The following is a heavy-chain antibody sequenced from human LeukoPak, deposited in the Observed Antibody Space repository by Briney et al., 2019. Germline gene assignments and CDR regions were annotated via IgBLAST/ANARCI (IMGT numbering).Heavy chain of an antibody. Sequence: GASVKVSCKASGYTFTDYGINWVRQAPGQGLEWMAWISTYNGDTQSARKFQGRVTMTTDTFTSTASLELKSLSFDDTAVYYCARGGNYYDFDHWGQGTLVTVSS. V-gene: IGHV1-18*01. CDR2: ISTYNGDT. CDR1: GYTFTDYG. D-gene: IGHD1-26*01. CDR3: ARGGNYYDFDH. J-gene: IGHJ4*02.